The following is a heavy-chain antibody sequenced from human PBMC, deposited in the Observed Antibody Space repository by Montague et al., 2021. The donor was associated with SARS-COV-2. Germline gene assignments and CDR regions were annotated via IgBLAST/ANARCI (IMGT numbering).Heavy chain of an antibody. CDR2: LYPNGGS. D-gene: IGHD1-26*01. Sequence: TLSLTCTVSGGSISFGSYCWTWIRQPAGKGLEWIGSLYPNGGSKYNLSLQSRVTISLDTSQNPFSLRFTSVTAADTAVYYCGRDQRGDFYPGALDIWGQGTTVTVSS. J-gene: IGHJ3*02. CDR1: GGSISFGSYC. V-gene: IGHV4-61*02. CDR3: GRDQRGDFYPGALDI.